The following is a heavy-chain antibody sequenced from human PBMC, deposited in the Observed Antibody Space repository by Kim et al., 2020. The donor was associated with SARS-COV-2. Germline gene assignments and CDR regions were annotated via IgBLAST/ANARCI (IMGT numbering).Heavy chain of an antibody. J-gene: IGHJ3*02. CDR1: GDSVSNTNAA. Sequence: SQTLSLTCAISGDSVSNTNAAWNWVRQTPSRGLELLGRTYYRSRWYDDYAMSVQGRIAITPDTSMNQVSLHLSSVTPEDTAVYYCARDHDPDSSSMDDSFDIWGQGTMVTVSS. CDR2: TYYRSRWYD. CDR3: ARDHDPDSSSMDDSFDI. V-gene: IGHV6-1*01. D-gene: IGHD3-3*01.